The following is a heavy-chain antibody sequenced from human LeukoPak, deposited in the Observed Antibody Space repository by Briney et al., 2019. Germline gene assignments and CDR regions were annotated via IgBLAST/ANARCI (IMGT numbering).Heavy chain of an antibody. CDR2: IIPIFGTA. Sequence: SVKVSCKASGGTFSSYAISWVRQAPGQGLEWMGGIIPIFGTANYAQKFQGRVTITTDESTSTAYMELSSLRSEDTAVYYCARDSGYDSYFDYWGQGTLVTVSS. CDR1: GGTFSSYA. J-gene: IGHJ4*02. D-gene: IGHD5-12*01. V-gene: IGHV1-69*05. CDR3: ARDSGYDSYFDY.